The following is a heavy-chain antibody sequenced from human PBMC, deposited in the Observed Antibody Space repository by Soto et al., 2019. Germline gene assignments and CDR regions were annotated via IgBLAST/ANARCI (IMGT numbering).Heavy chain of an antibody. Sequence: GGSLRLSCAASGFTFSSYDMHWVRQATGKGLEWVSAIGTTGDTYYPVSVKGRFTISRENAKDSLYLQMNSLRAGDTAVYFCARESPYSGNFDYWGQGTLVTVSS. CDR3: ARESPYSGNFDY. CDR1: GFTFSSYD. V-gene: IGHV3-13*01. D-gene: IGHD1-26*01. CDR2: IGTTGDT. J-gene: IGHJ4*02.